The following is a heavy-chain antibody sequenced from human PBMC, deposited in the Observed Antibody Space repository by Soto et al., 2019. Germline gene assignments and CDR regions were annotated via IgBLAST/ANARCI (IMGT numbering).Heavy chain of an antibody. CDR2: INHSGTV. D-gene: IGHD3-10*01. J-gene: IGHJ4*02. V-gene: IGHV4-34*01. Sequence: QVHLQQWGAGLLKPSETLSLTCAVNGGAFNGDYWTWIRQSPGKGLQWIGEINHSGTVDYNPSLKSRVTFSIDTSKKQFSLPLTSVTAADTAVYYCARAGAALVRGSIGGFDYWGQGTLVTVSS. CDR3: ARAGAALVRGSIGGFDY. CDR1: GGAFNGDY.